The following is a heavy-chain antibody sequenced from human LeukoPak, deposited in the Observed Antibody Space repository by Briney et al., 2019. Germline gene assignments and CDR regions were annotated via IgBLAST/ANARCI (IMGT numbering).Heavy chain of an antibody. V-gene: IGHV1-2*02. CDR1: GYTFTGYY. D-gene: IGHD6-13*01. CDR3: ARIAAAPNNTWDAFDI. CDR2: INPNSGGT. J-gene: IGHJ3*02. Sequence: ASVKVSCKVSGYTFTGYYMHWVRQAPGQGLEWMGWINPNSGGTNYAQKFQGRVTMTRDTSISTAYMELSRLRSDDTAVYYCARIAAAPNNTWDAFDIWGQGTMVTVSS.